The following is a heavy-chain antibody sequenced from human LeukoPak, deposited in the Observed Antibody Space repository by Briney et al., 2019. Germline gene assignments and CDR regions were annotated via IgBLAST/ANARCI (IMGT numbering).Heavy chain of an antibody. D-gene: IGHD2-15*01. CDR3: TREENHSEFAATDSWILFDC. CDR2: IRTGAYGGST. CDR1: GFTLCDYA. J-gene: IGHJ4*02. Sequence: PGGSLRLSCTGSGFTLCDYALSWVRQAPGKGLEWVGFIRTGAYGGSTQYAASVTGRFTISRDDSGNNVYLLMNSVQTDDTAVYYCTREENHSEFAATDSWILFDCWGQGTLVSVSS. V-gene: IGHV3-49*04.